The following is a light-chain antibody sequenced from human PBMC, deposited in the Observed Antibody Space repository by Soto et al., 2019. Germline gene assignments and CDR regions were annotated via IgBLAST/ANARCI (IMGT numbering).Light chain of an antibody. V-gene: IGKV1-5*03. J-gene: IGKJ1*01. CDR2: KAS. CDR1: QSISTW. CDR3: QQYDNYRA. Sequence: IQVTQSPSTLSASIGDRVTITCRASQSISTWLAWYQQKPGKAPKLLIYKASDLETGVPSRFSGTGSGTEFTLTINSLQPDDFATYYCQQYDNYRAFGQGTKVDI.